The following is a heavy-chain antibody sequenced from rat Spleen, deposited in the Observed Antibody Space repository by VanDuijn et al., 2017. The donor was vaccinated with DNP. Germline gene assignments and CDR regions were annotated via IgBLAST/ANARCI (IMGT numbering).Heavy chain of an antibody. CDR2: IKQDSTII. D-gene: IGHD1-3*01. CDR3: ARVYGSYEWFAY. V-gene: IGHV4-2*01. Sequence: EVKLVESGGGLIQPGRSLKLSCAASGLNFSDYWMGWVRQAPGKGLEWMGEIKQDSTIINHNPSLRDRFTISRDNAQNTLYLQMSKLGSEDTAIYYCARVYGSYEWFAYWGQGTLVTVSS. J-gene: IGHJ3*01. CDR1: GLNFSDYW.